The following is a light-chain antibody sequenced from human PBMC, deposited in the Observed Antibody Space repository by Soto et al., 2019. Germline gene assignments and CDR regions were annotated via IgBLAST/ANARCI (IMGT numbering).Light chain of an antibody. CDR1: SSNIGAGYA. Sequence: QSVLTQPPSVSGAPGQRVTISCTGSSSNIGAGYAVHWYQQLPGKAPKLLIYGNTNRPSGVPDRFSGSKSGTSASLAITGLQAEDEADYYCHSHDSSLSASDVFGGGTKVTVL. V-gene: IGLV1-40*01. J-gene: IGLJ1*01. CDR2: GNT. CDR3: HSHDSSLSASDV.